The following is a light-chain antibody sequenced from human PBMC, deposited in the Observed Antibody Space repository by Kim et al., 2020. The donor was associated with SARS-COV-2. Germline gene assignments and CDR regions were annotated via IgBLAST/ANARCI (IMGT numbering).Light chain of an antibody. CDR2: ETS. CDR1: QSIVRW. J-gene: IGKJ4*01. Sequence: DIQMTQSPSTLSASVGDRVTITCRASQSIVRWLARYQQKPGTAPKFLIYETSRLESGVPSRFSGSGSGTEFILTISSLQPDDFATYFCQQYYSFPTFGGGTKVDIK. CDR3: QQYYSFPT. V-gene: IGKV1-5*03.